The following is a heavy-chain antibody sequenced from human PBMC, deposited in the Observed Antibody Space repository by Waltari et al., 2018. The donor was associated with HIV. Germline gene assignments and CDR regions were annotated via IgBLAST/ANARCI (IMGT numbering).Heavy chain of an antibody. Sequence: QVQLVESGGGVVQPGKSLRLSCAASGFTFRDYAMQWVRQAPGKGMEWVTVISSDGSNQYYADSVKGRFTISRDNSKNTLSLQINSLKTEDTAIYYCAKDAYGGHPKNWFDSWGQGTLVTVSS. CDR3: AKDAYGGHPKNWFDS. D-gene: IGHD3-10*01. CDR2: ISSDGSNQ. CDR1: GFTFRDYA. J-gene: IGHJ5*01. V-gene: IGHV3-30*18.